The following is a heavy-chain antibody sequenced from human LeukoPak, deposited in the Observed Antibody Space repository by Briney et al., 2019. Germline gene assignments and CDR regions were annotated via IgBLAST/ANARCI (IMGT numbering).Heavy chain of an antibody. V-gene: IGHV3-74*01. J-gene: IGHJ4*02. CDR3: ARDLRAPPGY. CDR1: GFTFSSYW. CDR2: MKGDGSDI. Sequence: HPGGSLRLSCVASGFTFSSYWMYRVRHDPGKGLVWVSGMKGDGSDITYADSVKGRFTISRDNAKNTVYLQMNSLRAEDTGVYYCARDLRAPPGYWGQGTLVTVSS. D-gene: IGHD7-27*01.